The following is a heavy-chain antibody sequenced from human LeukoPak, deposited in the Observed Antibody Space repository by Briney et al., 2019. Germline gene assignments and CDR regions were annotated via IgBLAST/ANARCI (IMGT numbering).Heavy chain of an antibody. V-gene: IGHV1-69*05. J-gene: IGHJ4*02. D-gene: IGHD6-6*01. CDR2: IIPIFGAA. CDR1: GGTFSSYA. Sequence: GASVKVPCKASGGTFSSYAISWVRQAPGQGLEWMGRIIPIFGAANYAQKFQGRVTITTDESTSTAYMELSSLRSEDTAVYYCARGELASIAATRFDYWGQGTLVTVSS. CDR3: ARGELASIAATRFDY.